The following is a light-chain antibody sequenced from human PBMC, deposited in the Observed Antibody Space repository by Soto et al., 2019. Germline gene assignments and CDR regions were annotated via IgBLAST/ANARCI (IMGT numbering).Light chain of an antibody. CDR3: AAWDDSLNGVV. Sequence: QSVLTQPPSASGTPGQRVTISCSGSSSNLGSHTVNWYQQLPGTAPRLLIYNTYYRPSGVPDRFSGSKSGTSASLAISGLQAEYEADYYCAAWDDSLNGVVFGGGTKLTVL. V-gene: IGLV1-44*01. CDR1: SSNLGSHT. J-gene: IGLJ2*01. CDR2: NTY.